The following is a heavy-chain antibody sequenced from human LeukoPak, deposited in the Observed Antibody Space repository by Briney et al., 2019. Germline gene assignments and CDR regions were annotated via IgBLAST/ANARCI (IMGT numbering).Heavy chain of an antibody. D-gene: IGHD1-26*01. V-gene: IGHV1-69*13. J-gene: IGHJ4*02. Sequence: ASVKVSCKASGGTFSSYAISWVRQAPGQGLEWMGGIIPIFGTANYAQKFQGRVTITADESTSTAYMELSSLRSEDTAVYYCATVWELRGGLDYWGQGTLVTVSS. CDR1: GGTFSSYA. CDR2: IIPIFGTA. CDR3: ATVWELRGGLDY.